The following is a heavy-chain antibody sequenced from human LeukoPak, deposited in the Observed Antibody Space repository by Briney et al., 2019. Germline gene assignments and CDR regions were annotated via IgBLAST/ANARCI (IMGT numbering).Heavy chain of an antibody. CDR2: IIPIFGTA. D-gene: IGHD6-19*01. CDR1: GGTFSSYA. V-gene: IGHV1-69*05. CDR3: AKPAVAGLTYAFDI. J-gene: IGHJ3*02. Sequence: SVKVSCKASGGTFSSYAISWVRQAPGQGLEWMGRIIPIFGTANYAQKFQGRVTITTDESTSTAYMQLSSLRSEDTAVYYCAKPAVAGLTYAFDIWGQGTMVTVSS.